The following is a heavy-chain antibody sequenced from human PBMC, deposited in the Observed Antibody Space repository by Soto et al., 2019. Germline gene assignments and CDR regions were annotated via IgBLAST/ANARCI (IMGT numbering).Heavy chain of an antibody. CDR1: VGSFICYD. CDR2: INHSGST. Sequence: SETLCLTCAVYVGSFICYDWSWIRHPTGKGLEWMGEINHSGSTNYNPSLKRRVTISVDTCKNRCSLKLSFVTGAYTAVYYRARGGLIWWLEQNRLDTWGQGTLVNASS. V-gene: IGHV4-34*01. J-gene: IGHJ5*02. CDR3: ARGGLIWWLEQNRLDT. D-gene: IGHD6-19*01.